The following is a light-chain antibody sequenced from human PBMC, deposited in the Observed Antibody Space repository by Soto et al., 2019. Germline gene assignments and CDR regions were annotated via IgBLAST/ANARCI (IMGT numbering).Light chain of an antibody. CDR1: SSDVGNYNY. CDR3: CSYAGSYIFV. Sequence: QSALTQPRSVSGSPGQSVTISCTGTSSDVGNYNYVSWYQQHPGKAPELMIYDVSERPSGVPDRFSGSKSGNTASLTLSGLQAEDEADYYCCSYAGSYIFVFGGGTKLTVL. V-gene: IGLV2-11*01. CDR2: DVS. J-gene: IGLJ2*01.